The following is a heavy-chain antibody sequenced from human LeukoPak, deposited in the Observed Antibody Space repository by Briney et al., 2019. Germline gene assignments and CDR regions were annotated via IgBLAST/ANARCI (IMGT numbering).Heavy chain of an antibody. J-gene: IGHJ4*02. V-gene: IGHV4-61*08. CDR1: GGSVGSAGYY. CDR3: ARTQSXSGSYRXXXGY. Sequence: PSETLSLTCTVSGGSVGSAGYYWSWIRQPPGGGLEWIGYIYYIRNTNYNPSLKSRVTMSLDPSKNQFSLKLNSVTAADTAVYYCARTQSXSGSYRXXXGYWGQGXLVTV. CDR2: IYYIRNT. D-gene: IGHD1-26*01.